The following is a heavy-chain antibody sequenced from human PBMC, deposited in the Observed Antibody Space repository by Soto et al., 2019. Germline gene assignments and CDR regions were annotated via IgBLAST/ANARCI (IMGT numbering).Heavy chain of an antibody. CDR3: ARARVPAAIQGNWFDP. V-gene: IGHV1-69*06. CDR2: IIPIFGTA. CDR1: GGTFSSFA. J-gene: IGHJ5*02. D-gene: IGHD2-2*01. Sequence: SVKVSCKASGGTFSSFAISWVRQAPGQGLEWMGGIIPIFGTANYAQKFQGRVTITADKSTSTAYMELSSLRSEDTAVYYCARARVPAAIQGNWFDPWGQGTPVTVSS.